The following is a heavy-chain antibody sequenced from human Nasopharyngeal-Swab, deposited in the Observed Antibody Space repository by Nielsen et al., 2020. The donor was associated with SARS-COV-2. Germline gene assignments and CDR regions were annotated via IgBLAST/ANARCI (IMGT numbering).Heavy chain of an antibody. D-gene: IGHD1-26*01. CDR2: SSCSGGST. CDR1: GFTFSSYV. Sequence: EGTLRLSCAVSGFTFSSYVMSCVRQAPGKGLAWVSASSCSGGSTYYADSVKGRFTISRDNSKNTLFLQMNSRRADGLALYYCEKDQWEHQGPDAFEIWGLLLMVTVSS. CDR3: EKDQWEHQGPDAFEI. J-gene: IGHJ3*02. V-gene: IGHV3-23*01.